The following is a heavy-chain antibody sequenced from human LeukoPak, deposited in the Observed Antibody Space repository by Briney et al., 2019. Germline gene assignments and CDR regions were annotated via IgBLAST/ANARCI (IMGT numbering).Heavy chain of an antibody. Sequence: GTSLRLSCAASGISFSSHGMHWVRQAPGKGLEWVANINQDGRKKFYVDSVEGRFTISRDDAKTSLFLQMNSLRVEDTAVYYCAKWMGRDSWGQGTLVTVSS. CDR3: AKWMGRDS. J-gene: IGHJ4*02. CDR2: INQDGRKK. CDR1: GISFSSHG. V-gene: IGHV3-7*02. D-gene: IGHD6-19*01.